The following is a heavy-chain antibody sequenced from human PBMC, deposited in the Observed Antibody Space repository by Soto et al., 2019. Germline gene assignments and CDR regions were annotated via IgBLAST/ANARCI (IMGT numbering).Heavy chain of an antibody. CDR2: RYYSGST. D-gene: IGHD3-10*01. Sequence: PSETLSLTCSVSGGSISSSNYYWGWIRQPPGKGLEWIGSRYYSGSTYYNPSLKSRVTISVDTSKNQFSLNLTSVTAADTAFYYCARDPTMVRGVPGCFDPWGQGTLVTVSS. CDR3: ARDPTMVRGVPGCFDP. V-gene: IGHV4-39*02. CDR1: GGSISSSNYY. J-gene: IGHJ5*02.